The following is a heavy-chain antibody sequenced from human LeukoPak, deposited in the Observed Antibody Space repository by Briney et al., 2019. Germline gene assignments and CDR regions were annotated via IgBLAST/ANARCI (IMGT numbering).Heavy chain of an antibody. CDR2: ISYDGSNK. J-gene: IGHJ4*02. D-gene: IGHD5-24*01. Sequence: GGSLRLSCAASGFTFSSYAMHWVRQAPGKGLEWVAVISYDGSNKYYADSVKGRFTISRDNSKNTLYLQMNSLRAEDTAVYYCARGPLTGRWPDMGFDYWGQGTLVTVSS. V-gene: IGHV3-30-3*01. CDR1: GFTFSSYA. CDR3: ARGPLTGRWPDMGFDY.